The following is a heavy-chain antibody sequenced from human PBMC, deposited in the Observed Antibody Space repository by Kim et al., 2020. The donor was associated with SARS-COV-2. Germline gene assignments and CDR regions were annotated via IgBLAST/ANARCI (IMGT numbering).Heavy chain of an antibody. J-gene: IGHJ4*02. Sequence: DSVKGRFTISRDNSKNTLYLQMNSLRAEDTAVYYCAKDLGIVVVVAAFDYWGQGTLVTVSS. V-gene: IGHV3-30*02. D-gene: IGHD2-15*01. CDR3: AKDLGIVVVVAAFDY.